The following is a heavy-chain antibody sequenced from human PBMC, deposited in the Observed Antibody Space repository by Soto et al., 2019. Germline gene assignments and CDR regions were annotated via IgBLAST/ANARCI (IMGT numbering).Heavy chain of an antibody. D-gene: IGHD3-10*01. CDR1: GFTFSSYG. CDR2: ISYDGSNK. Sequence: GGSLRLSCAASGFTFSSYGMHWVRQAPGKGLEWVAVISYDGSNKYYADSVKGRFTTSRDNSKNTLYLQMNSLRAEDTAVYYCAKEGTRITTVRGVQTHANNFDYWGQGTLVTVSS. V-gene: IGHV3-30*18. J-gene: IGHJ4*02. CDR3: AKEGTRITTVRGVQTHANNFDY.